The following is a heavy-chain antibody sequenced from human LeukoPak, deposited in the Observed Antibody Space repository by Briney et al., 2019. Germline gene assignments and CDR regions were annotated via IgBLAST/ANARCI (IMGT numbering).Heavy chain of an antibody. V-gene: IGHV1-8*01. CDR3: ARGMGSYGARTDGWFDP. D-gene: IGHD4-17*01. CDR2: MNPNSGNT. J-gene: IGHJ5*02. Sequence: ASVKVSCKASGYTFTSYDINWVRQATGQGLEWMGWMNPNSGNTGYAQKFQGRVTMTRNTSISTAYMELSSLRSEDTAVYYCARGMGSYGARTDGWFDPWGQGTLVTVSS. CDR1: GYTFTSYD.